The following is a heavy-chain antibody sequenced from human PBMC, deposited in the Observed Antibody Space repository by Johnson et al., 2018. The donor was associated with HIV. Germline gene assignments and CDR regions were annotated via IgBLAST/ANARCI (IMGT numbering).Heavy chain of an antibody. CDR1: EFTFSTYD. J-gene: IGHJ3*02. CDR3: ARGLGRSSGTFDAFDI. CDR2: IKQDGSEK. V-gene: IGHV3-7*02. Sequence: VQLVESGGGLVKPGGSLRLSCAASEFTFSTYDTHWVRQAPGKGLEWVANIKQDGSEKYYADSVKGRFPLSGDNSKNTLYLQMHGLRPEDTAVYYCARGLGRSSGTFDAFDIWGQGTMVTVSS. D-gene: IGHD6-19*01.